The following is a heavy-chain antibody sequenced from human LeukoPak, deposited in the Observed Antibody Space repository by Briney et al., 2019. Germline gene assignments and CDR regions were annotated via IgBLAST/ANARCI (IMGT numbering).Heavy chain of an antibody. D-gene: IGHD2-2*02. V-gene: IGHV3-33*01. CDR1: GFTFSSYG. CDR2: IWYDGSNK. J-gene: IGHJ6*02. CDR3: ARARSTSCYRCPSMGV. Sequence: PGGSLRLSCAASGFTFSSYGMHWVRQAPGKGREWVAVIWYDGSNKYYADSVKGRFTISRDNSKNTLYLQMNSLRAEDTAVYYCARARSTSCYRCPSMGVWGQGTTVTVSS.